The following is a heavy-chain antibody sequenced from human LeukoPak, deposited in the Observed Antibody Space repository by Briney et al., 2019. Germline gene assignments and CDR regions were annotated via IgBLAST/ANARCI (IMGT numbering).Heavy chain of an antibody. V-gene: IGHV4-39*01. CDR3: ARQGDRWNPVDY. Sequence: ASETLSLTCNVSGGSISSSTYYWGWIRQPPGKGLEWIGSIYNSGSTYYNPSLKSRVTIAVDTSKNQFSLKLSSVTAADTAVCYCARQGDRWNPVDYWGQGTLVTVSS. CDR1: GGSISSSTYY. D-gene: IGHD1-1*01. CDR2: IYNSGST. J-gene: IGHJ4*02.